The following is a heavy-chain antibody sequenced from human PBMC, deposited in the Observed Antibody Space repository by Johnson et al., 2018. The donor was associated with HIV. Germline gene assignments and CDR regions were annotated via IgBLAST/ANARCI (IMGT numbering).Heavy chain of an antibody. CDR3: ARDEVAGAFDI. CDR2: ISYDGRNK. CDR1: GFTFSNAW. J-gene: IGHJ3*02. V-gene: IGHV3-30*03. Sequence: QVQLVESGGGVVQPGRSLRLSCAASGFTFSNAWMSWVRQAPGTGLEWVAVISYDGRNKYYADSVKGRFTIARDNSKNTLYLQMNSLRAEDTAVYYCARDEVAGAFDIWGQGTMVTVSS.